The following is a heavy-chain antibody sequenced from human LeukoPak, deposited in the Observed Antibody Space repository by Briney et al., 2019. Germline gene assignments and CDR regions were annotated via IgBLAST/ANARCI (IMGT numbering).Heavy chain of an antibody. J-gene: IGHJ4*02. CDR3: ARDWDDILTGDY. V-gene: IGHV1-18*01. D-gene: IGHD3-9*01. CDR2: ISAYNGNT. CDR1: GYTFTSYG. Sequence: ASVKVSCKASGYTFTSYGISWVRQAPGQGLEGMGWISAYNGNTNYAQKLQGRVTMTTDTSTSTAYMELRSLGSDDTAVYYCARDWDDILTGDYWGQGTLVTVSS.